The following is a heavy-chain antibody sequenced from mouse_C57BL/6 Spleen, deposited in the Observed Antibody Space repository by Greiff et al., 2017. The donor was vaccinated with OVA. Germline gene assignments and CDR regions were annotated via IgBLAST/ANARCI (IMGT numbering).Heavy chain of an antibody. CDR2: LYPSDSET. CDR3: ARGGATVVAYYFDY. Sequence: VQLQQPGAELVRPGSSVKLSCKASGYTFTSYWMDWVKQRPGQGLEWIGNLYPSDSETHYNQKFKDKATLTVDKSSSTAYMQLSSLTSEDSAVYYCARGGATVVAYYFDYWGQGTTLTVSS. J-gene: IGHJ2*01. V-gene: IGHV1-61*01. CDR1: GYTFTSYW. D-gene: IGHD1-1*01.